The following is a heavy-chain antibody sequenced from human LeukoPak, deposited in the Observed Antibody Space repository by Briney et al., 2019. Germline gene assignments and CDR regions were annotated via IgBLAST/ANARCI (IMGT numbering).Heavy chain of an antibody. J-gene: IGHJ4*02. CDR3: AKVIGGSSAWYARGFDY. V-gene: IGHV3-30*02. Sequence: PGGSLRLSCAPSGFTPRTDGMHWGPQAPGRGLEWGPFIRNDESNKYYADYVKGRFTISRDNSKNTLYLQMNSLRAEDTAVYFCAKVIGGSSAWYARGFDYWGQGTLVTVSS. CDR1: GFTPRTDG. D-gene: IGHD2-15*01. CDR2: IRNDESNK.